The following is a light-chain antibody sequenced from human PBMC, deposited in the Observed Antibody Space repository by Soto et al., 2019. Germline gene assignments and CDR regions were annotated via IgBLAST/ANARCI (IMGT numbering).Light chain of an antibody. CDR2: GVS. CDR3: QQYNNWPWT. V-gene: IGKV3-20*01. Sequence: EIVLTQSPGTLSLSPGERATLSCRASQSVRSIYFAWYQQKPGQAPRLLMYGVSTRDTGIPDRFSGSGAGTDFTLTISRLEPGDFAVYYCQQYNNWPWTFGQGTKVDTK. CDR1: QSVRSIY. J-gene: IGKJ1*01.